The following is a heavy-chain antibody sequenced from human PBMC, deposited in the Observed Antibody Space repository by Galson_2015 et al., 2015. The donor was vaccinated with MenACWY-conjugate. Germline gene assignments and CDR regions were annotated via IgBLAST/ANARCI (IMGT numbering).Heavy chain of an antibody. CDR3: ARDLGFYCSHNDCYSPY. CDR2: IKQGGSEK. Sequence: SLRLSCAASGFTFNNYWMSLVRQVPGKGPEWVANIKQGGSEKYYVDSVRGRFTISRDNAKSSLFLQMNSLRAEDTAVYYCARDLGFYCSHNDCYSPYWGQGTLVTVSS. D-gene: IGHD2-15*01. J-gene: IGHJ4*02. CDR1: GFTFNNYW. V-gene: IGHV3-7*03.